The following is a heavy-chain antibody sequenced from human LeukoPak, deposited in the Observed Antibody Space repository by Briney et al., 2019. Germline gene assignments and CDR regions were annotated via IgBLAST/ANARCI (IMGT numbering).Heavy chain of an antibody. CDR3: ARHRAKAFDI. CDR2: IYTSGST. D-gene: IGHD3-10*01. J-gene: IGHJ3*02. Sequence: SETLSLTCTVSGGSISSYYWSWIRQPPGKGLEWIGYIYTSGSTNYNPSLKSRVTISLDTSKNQFSLKLSSVTAADTAVYYCARHRAKAFDIWGQGTMVTDSS. CDR1: GGSISSYY. V-gene: IGHV4-4*09.